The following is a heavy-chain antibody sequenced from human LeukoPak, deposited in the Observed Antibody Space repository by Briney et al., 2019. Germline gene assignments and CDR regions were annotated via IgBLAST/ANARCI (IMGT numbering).Heavy chain of an antibody. D-gene: IGHD3-10*01. CDR3: ARGPGYYYGSGSYYFDY. CDR2: INHSGST. Sequence: SETLSLTCAVYGGSFSGYYWSWIRQPPGKGLEWIGEINHSGSTNYNPSLKSRVTISVDTSKNQFSLKLSSVTAADTAVYYCARGPGYYYGSGSYYFDYWGQGTLVTVS. J-gene: IGHJ4*02. V-gene: IGHV4-34*01. CDR1: GGSFSGYY.